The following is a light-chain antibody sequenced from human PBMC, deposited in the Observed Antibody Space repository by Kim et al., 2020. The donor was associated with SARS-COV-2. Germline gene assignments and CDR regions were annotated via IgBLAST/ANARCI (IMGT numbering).Light chain of an antibody. J-gene: IGKJ5*01. V-gene: IGKV3-11*01. CDR2: DAS. Sequence: PRERATPSCRATQNVDIRLAWFKQKPGQPPSLLIYDASNRAPGVPARFSGSGSGTDFTLTISSLEAEDFAVYYCQQRAHWPRTFGQGTRLEIK. CDR3: QQRAHWPRT. CDR1: QNVDIR.